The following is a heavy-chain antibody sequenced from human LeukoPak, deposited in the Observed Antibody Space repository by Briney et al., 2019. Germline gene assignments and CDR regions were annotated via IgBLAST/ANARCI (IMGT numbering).Heavy chain of an antibody. V-gene: IGHV3-23*01. J-gene: IGHJ2*01. CDR3: AKDYYYDSSGCDL. CDR1: GFTFSSYG. Sequence: GGSLRLSCAASGFTFSSYGMSWVRQAPGKGLEWVSAISGSGGSTYYADSVKGRFTISRDNSKNTLYLQMNSLRAEDTAVYYCAKDYYYDSSGCDLWGRGTLVTVSS. CDR2: ISGSGGST. D-gene: IGHD3-22*01.